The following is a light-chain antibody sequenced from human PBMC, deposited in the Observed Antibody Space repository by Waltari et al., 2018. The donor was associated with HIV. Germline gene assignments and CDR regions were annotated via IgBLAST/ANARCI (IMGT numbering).Light chain of an antibody. CDR3: QQRANWPLN. CDR1: QSVSSY. CDR2: DAS. J-gene: IGKJ4*01. Sequence: EIVLTQSPATLSLSPGERATLSCRASQSVSSYLAWYQQKPGQPPRLLIYDASNRATGIPARFSGSGSGTDFNLTITSREPEDFAVYYCQQRANWPLNFGGGTKVEIK. V-gene: IGKV3-11*01.